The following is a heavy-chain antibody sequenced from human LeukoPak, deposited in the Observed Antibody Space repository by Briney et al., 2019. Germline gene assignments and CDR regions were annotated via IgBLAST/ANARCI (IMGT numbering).Heavy chain of an antibody. CDR2: ISSSSRTI. CDR1: GFTFSSYS. Sequence: GGSLRLSCAASGFTFSSYSMNWVRQAPGKGLEWVSYISSSSRTIYYADSVKGRFTISRDNAKNSLYLQMNSLRAEDTAVYYCTELGITMIGGVWGKGTTVTISS. J-gene: IGHJ6*04. D-gene: IGHD3-10*02. V-gene: IGHV3-48*04. CDR3: TELGITMIGGV.